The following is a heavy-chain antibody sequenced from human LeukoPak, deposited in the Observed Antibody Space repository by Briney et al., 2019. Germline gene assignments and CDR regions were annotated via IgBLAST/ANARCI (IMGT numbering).Heavy chain of an antibody. Sequence: VASVKVSCKAPGYTFNTYGISWVRQAPGQGLEWMGWISAYNANTNYAQKFQGRVTMTTDTSTSTAYMELRSLRSDDTAVYYCARGGQQWLVNYFDYWGQGTLVTVSS. J-gene: IGHJ4*02. V-gene: IGHV1-18*01. D-gene: IGHD6-19*01. CDR2: ISAYNANT. CDR3: ARGGQQWLVNYFDY. CDR1: GYTFNTYG.